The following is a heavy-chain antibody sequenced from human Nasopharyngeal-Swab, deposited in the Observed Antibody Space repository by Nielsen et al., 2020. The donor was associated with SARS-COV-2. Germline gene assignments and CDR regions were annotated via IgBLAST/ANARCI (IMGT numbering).Heavy chain of an antibody. CDR1: GFTFSDYD. D-gene: IGHD3-3*01. J-gene: IGHJ4*02. V-gene: IGHV3-13*01. CDR3: ARAPPHYDFWSGYTGGASYFDY. CDR2: IGTGGDT. Sequence: GESLKISCAVSGFTFSDYDMHWVRQATGKGLEWVSAIGTGGDTYYPGSVKGRFTISRENAKNSLYLQMNSLRAGDTAVYYCARAPPHYDFWSGYTGGASYFDYWGQGTPVTVSS.